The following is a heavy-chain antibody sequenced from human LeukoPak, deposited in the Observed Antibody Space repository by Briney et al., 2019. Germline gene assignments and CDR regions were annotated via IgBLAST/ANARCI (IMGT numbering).Heavy chain of an antibody. CDR3: ATYTRWVAGDV. CDR1: GFTFSDSW. Sequence: PGGSLRLSCAASGFTFSDSWMSGVRQAPGKGLEWVANVNPDGSAKDYVDSVKGRFTISRDNAGNSLYLQMSSLRAEDTAVYYCATYTRWVAGDVWGQGTTVTASS. D-gene: IGHD3-16*01. CDR2: VNPDGSAK. V-gene: IGHV3-7*01. J-gene: IGHJ6*02.